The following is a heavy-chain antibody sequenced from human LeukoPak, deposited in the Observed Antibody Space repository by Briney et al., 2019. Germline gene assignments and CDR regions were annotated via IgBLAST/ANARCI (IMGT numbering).Heavy chain of an antibody. J-gene: IGHJ5*02. V-gene: IGHV4-34*01. CDR3: ARAVGYNWNYVGWFDP. CDR2: INHSGST. D-gene: IGHD1-7*01. Sequence: SETLSLTCAVYGGSFSGYYWSWIRQPPGKGLEWIGEINHSGSTNYNPSLKSRVTISVDTSKNQFSLKLSSVTAADTAVYYCARAVGYNWNYVGWFDPWGQGTLVTVSS. CDR1: GGSFSGYY.